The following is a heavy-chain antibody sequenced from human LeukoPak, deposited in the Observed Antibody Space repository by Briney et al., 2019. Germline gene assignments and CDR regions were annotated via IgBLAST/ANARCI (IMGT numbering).Heavy chain of an antibody. D-gene: IGHD3-10*01. CDR1: GFTFTSSA. CDR2: IVVGSGNT. V-gene: IGHV1-58*01. J-gene: IGHJ6*04. Sequence: AVKVSCKASGFTFTSSAVQWVRQARGQRLEWIGWIVVGSGNTNYAQKFQERVTITRDTSISTAYMELSRLRSDDTAVYYCARDPGYYYGSGSRGDVWGKGTTVTVSS. CDR3: ARDPGYYYGSGSRGDV.